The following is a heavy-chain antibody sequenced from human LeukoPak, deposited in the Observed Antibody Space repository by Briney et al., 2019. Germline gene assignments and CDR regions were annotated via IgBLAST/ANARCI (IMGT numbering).Heavy chain of an antibody. Sequence: PSETLSLTCTVSGGSISSTSSYWGWIRQPPGKGLEWIGYIHYSGNTNYNPSLKSRVIMSVDTSKNQFSLNLIAATAADTAAYYCAKLPGGYWGRGTLVIVSS. D-gene: IGHD1-26*01. CDR2: IHYSGNT. CDR3: AKLPGGY. CDR1: GGSISSTSSY. V-gene: IGHV4-39*01. J-gene: IGHJ4*02.